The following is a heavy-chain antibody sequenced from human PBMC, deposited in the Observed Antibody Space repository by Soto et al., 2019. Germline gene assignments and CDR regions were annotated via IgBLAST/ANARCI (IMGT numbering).Heavy chain of an antibody. V-gene: IGHV4-31*03. J-gene: IGHJ4*02. D-gene: IGHD2-21*02. CDR3: ATAQSCGGDCYSTYYFDY. CDR2: ISYSGST. Sequence: QVQLQESGPGLVKPSQTLSLTCTVSGGSISSGGYYWSWIRQHPGTGLECIGYISYSGSTYYNPSLKSRVTISVDTSKNQFFLELSSVTAAATAVNYCATAQSCGGDCYSTYYFDYWGQGSLVIVSS. CDR1: GGSISSGGYY.